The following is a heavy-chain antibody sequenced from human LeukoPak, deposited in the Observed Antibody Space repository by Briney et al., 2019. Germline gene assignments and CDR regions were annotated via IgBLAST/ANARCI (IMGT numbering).Heavy chain of an antibody. D-gene: IGHD3-10*01. J-gene: IGHJ4*02. V-gene: IGHV1-2*02. CDR2: IYPNSGVT. CDR1: GYTFAGYY. Sequence: ASVKVSCKASGYTFAGYYMRWVRQAPGQGLEWMGWIYPNSGVTSYAQKFQGRVTMTRDTSISTAYMELSRLRSDDTAVYYCATYASGSYLSFDYWGQGALVTVSS. CDR3: ATYASGSYLSFDY.